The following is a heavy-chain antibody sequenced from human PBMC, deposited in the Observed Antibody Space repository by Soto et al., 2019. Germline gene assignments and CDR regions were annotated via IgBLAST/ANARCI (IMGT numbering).Heavy chain of an antibody. V-gene: IGHV1-18*01. Sequence: VKVSCTASGNPFSNFGGTWVRQAPGQGLEWMGWISAYTDDPNYAQKFQGRVTMTIDTSTSTAYLDLRSLTSDDTAVYYCARVIPGAEAWFDPCGQGTLVTVSS. CDR2: ISAYTDDP. J-gene: IGHJ5*02. CDR1: GNPFSNFG. CDR3: ARVIPGAEAWFDP. D-gene: IGHD2-2*01.